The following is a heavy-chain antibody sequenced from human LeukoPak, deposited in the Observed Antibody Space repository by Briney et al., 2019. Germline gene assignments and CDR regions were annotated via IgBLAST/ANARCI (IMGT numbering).Heavy chain of an antibody. CDR3: ARVEGGGFDY. Sequence: GGSLRLSCVASRFTFRSYEMNWVRQAPGKGLEWVSSISGSGSSTYYADSVKGRFTISRDNSKNTLYLQMNSLRAEDTAVYYCARVEGGGFDYWGQGTLVTVSS. CDR2: ISGSGSST. CDR1: RFTFRSYE. J-gene: IGHJ4*02. V-gene: IGHV3-48*03. D-gene: IGHD3-16*01.